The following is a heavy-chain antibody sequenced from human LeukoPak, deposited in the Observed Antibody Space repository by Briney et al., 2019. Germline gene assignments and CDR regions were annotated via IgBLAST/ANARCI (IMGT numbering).Heavy chain of an antibody. D-gene: IGHD1-26*01. Sequence: SETLSLTCTVSGGSISSSSYYWGWIRQSPRKGLEWIGSIYQSGSTYYNPSLQSRVAISVDTSKNQFSLKLYSVTAADTAVYYCARDWVGVTDFHYWGQGTLVTVSS. CDR1: GGSISSSSYY. V-gene: IGHV4-39*07. CDR2: IYQSGST. CDR3: ARDWVGVTDFHY. J-gene: IGHJ4*02.